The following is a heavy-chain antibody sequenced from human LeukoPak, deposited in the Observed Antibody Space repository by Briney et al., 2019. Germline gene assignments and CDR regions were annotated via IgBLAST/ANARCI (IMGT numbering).Heavy chain of an antibody. D-gene: IGHD6-19*01. V-gene: IGHV3-23*01. J-gene: IGHJ4*02. Sequence: QPGGSLRLSCAASGFTFSSYAMSWVRQAPGKGLEWVSGISDSGGSTYYADSVKGRFTVSRDNSKNTLYLQMNSLRAEDTAVYYCAKVETRYTSGWYIYWGQGTLVTVSS. CDR3: AKVETRYTSGWYIY. CDR2: ISDSGGST. CDR1: GFTFSSYA.